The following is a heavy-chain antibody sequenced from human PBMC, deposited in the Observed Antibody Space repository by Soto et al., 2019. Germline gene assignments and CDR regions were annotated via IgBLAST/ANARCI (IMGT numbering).Heavy chain of an antibody. D-gene: IGHD6-13*01. CDR2: IYYSGDT. V-gene: IGHV4-39*01. CDR1: GGSIRSSNYY. CDR3: ASLQVPGNFDY. J-gene: IGHJ4*02. Sequence: LSLTCTVSGGSIRSSNYYWAWVRQPPGKGLEWIANIYYSGDTYFHPSLRSRLTVSVDTSKNQFSLKLSSLTAADTAMYYCASLQVPGNFDYWGQGTLVTVSS.